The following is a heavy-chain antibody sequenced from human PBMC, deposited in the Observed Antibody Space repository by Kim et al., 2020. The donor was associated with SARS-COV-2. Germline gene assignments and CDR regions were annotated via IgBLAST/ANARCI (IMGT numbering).Heavy chain of an antibody. J-gene: IGHJ6*03. Sequence: GGSLRLSCAASGFTFSSYGMHWVRQAPGKGLEWVAVIWYDGSNKYYADSVKGRFTISRDNSKNTLYLQMNSLRAEDTAVYYCARDQKLRYFDWPPYYYYYMDVWGKGTTVTVSS. CDR2: IWYDGSNK. D-gene: IGHD3-9*01. V-gene: IGHV3-33*01. CDR3: ARDQKLRYFDWPPYYYYYMDV. CDR1: GFTFSSYG.